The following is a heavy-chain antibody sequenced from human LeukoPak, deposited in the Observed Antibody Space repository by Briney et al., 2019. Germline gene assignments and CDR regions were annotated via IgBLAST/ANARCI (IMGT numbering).Heavy chain of an antibody. V-gene: IGHV4-38-2*02. D-gene: IGHD2-15*01. CDR1: GYSISSGYY. CDR3: ARDNCSGSSCYNWFDP. Sequence: SETLSLTCTVSGYSISSGYYWGWIRQPPGKGLEWIGSIYHSGSTYYNPSLKSRVTISVDTSKNQFSLKLSSVTAADTAVYYCARDNCSGSSCYNWFDPWGQGTLVTVSS. J-gene: IGHJ5*02. CDR2: IYHSGST.